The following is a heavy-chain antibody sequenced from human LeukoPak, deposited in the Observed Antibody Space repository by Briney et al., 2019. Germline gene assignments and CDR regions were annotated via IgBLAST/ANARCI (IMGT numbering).Heavy chain of an antibody. D-gene: IGHD6-19*01. J-gene: IGHJ4*02. V-gene: IGHV3-23*01. CDR1: GFTFSSYS. CDR2: ISGGGGST. Sequence: PGGSLRLSCAASGFTFSSYSMNWVRQAPGKGLEWVSAISGGGGSTYYADSLKGRFTISRDNSKNTLYLQMNSLRAEDTAVYYCAKPQSDISGWYFDYWGQGTLVTVSS. CDR3: AKPQSDISGWYFDY.